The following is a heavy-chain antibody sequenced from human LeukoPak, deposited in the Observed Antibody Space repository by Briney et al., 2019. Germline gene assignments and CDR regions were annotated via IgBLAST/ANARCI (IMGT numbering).Heavy chain of an antibody. Sequence: TSETLSLTCTVSGVSMSGSFWSWIRQPPGKGLEWIGYVFFEGNTRYNPSLSSRLSISIDTSRSQFSLKLNSVTAADTAVYYCAKHVSITYAHFDYWGQGSLVTVSS. CDR1: GVSMSGSF. CDR3: AKHVSITYAHFDY. V-gene: IGHV4-59*08. J-gene: IGHJ4*02. D-gene: IGHD2-2*01. CDR2: VFFEGNT.